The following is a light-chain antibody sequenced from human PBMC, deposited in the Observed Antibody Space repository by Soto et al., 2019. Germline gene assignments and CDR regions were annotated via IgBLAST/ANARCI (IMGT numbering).Light chain of an antibody. V-gene: IGKV3-20*01. J-gene: IGKJ1*01. Sequence: EIVMTQSPATLSVSPGERATLSCRASQSVSSNLAWYQQKPGQAPRLLIYGASIRATGIPDRFSGSESGTDFTLTISRLEPADFAVYYCQYYGSSSTFGQGTKVDIK. CDR2: GAS. CDR1: QSVSSN. CDR3: QYYGSSST.